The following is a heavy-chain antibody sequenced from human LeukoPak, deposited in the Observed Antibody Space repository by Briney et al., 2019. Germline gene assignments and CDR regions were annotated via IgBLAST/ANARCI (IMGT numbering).Heavy chain of an antibody. D-gene: IGHD3-22*01. CDR3: ARGSFYYYDSSGTIDL. V-gene: IGHV1-18*01. J-gene: IGHJ2*01. CDR1: GYTFTSYG. Sequence: ASVKVSCKASGYTFTSYGISWVRQAPGQGLEWTGWISAYNGNTNYAQKLQGRVTMTTDTSTSTAYMELRSLRSDDTAVYYCARGSFYYYDSSGTIDLWGRGTLVTVSS. CDR2: ISAYNGNT.